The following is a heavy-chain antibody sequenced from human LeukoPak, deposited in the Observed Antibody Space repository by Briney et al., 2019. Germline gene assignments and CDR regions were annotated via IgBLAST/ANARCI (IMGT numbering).Heavy chain of an antibody. V-gene: IGHV1-2*02. CDR3: ARSEVESGTRCNACAAYFQH. Sequence: ASVKVSCKASGDTFTGYYMHWVRQAPGQGLEWMGWINPNSGGTNYAQNFQGRVSMTRDTSVSTAYMELSRLRSDDTAVYYCARSEVESGTRCNACAAYFQHWGQATLVTVSS. D-gene: IGHD2-2*01. CDR1: GDTFTGYY. J-gene: IGHJ1*01. CDR2: INPNSGGT.